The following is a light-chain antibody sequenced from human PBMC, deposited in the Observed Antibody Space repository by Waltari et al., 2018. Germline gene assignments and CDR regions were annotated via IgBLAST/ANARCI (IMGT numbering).Light chain of an antibody. CDR1: SGHSSSA. V-gene: IGLV4-69*01. J-gene: IGLJ3*02. Sequence: QLVLTQSPSASASLGASVKLTCTLLSGHSSSAIAWPQQQPEKGPRYLMKLNSDGSHSKGDGIPDRFSGSSSGAERYLTISSLQSEDEADYYCQTWGTGIWVFGGGTKLTVL. CDR3: QTWGTGIWV. CDR2: LNSDGSH.